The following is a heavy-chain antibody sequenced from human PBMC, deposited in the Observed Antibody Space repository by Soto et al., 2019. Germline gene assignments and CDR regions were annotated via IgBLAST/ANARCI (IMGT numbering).Heavy chain of an antibody. Sequence: QGQLLQSGDEVKKPGASVRVSCRASGYDFTSYGISWVRQAPGQGLEWVSWISAYNGKRDTAQKFQGRVTMTLDNSTDTAHMELGDLTSADTAVYYCARGRIVASIHDAFEIWGQGTMVAVSS. CDR3: ARGRIVASIHDAFEI. V-gene: IGHV1-18*01. CDR2: ISAYNGKR. J-gene: IGHJ3*02. CDR1: GYDFTSYG. D-gene: IGHD2-21*01.